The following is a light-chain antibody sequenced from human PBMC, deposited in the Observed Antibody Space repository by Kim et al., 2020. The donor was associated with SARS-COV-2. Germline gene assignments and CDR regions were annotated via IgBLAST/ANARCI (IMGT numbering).Light chain of an antibody. CDR1: KLGDKY. V-gene: IGLV3-1*01. J-gene: IGLJ2*01. Sequence: SYGLTQPPSVSVSPGQTASITCSGDKLGDKYACWYQQKPGQSPVLVIYQDSKRPSGIPERFSGSNSGNTATLTISGTQAMDEADYYCQAWDSSVVFGGGT. CDR2: QDS. CDR3: QAWDSSVV.